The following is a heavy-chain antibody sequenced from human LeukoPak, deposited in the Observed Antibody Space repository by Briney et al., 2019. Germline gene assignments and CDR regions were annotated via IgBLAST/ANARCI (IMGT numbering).Heavy chain of an antibody. D-gene: IGHD6-19*01. CDR3: ASFPGIAVEAPPYYFDY. V-gene: IGHV3-48*03. CDR1: GFTFSSYE. Sequence: PGGSLRLSCAASGFTFSSYEMNWVRQAPGKGLEWVSYISSSGSTIYYADSAKGRFTISRDNAKNSLYLQMNSLRAEDTAVYYCASFPGIAVEAPPYYFDYWGQGTLVTVSS. J-gene: IGHJ4*02. CDR2: ISSSGSTI.